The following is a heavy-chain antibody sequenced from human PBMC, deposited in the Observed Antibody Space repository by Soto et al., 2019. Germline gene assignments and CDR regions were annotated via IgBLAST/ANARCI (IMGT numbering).Heavy chain of an antibody. CDR3: AKDRTKYYYDAHGYSDFHY. J-gene: IGHJ4*02. D-gene: IGHD3-22*01. V-gene: IGHV3-23*01. Sequence: EVQLLESGGGLVQPGGSLRLSCAASGFTFSSYAMSWVRQTPGKGLEWVSAISGSGRSTYYADSVKGRFTISRDTSKNTLFLQMNTLRAEDTAIYYCAKDRTKYYYDAHGYSDFHYWGQGTLVTVSS. CDR2: ISGSGRST. CDR1: GFTFSSYA.